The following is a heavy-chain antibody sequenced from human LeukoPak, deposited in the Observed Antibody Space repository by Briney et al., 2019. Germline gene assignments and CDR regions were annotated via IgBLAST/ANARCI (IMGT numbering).Heavy chain of an antibody. Sequence: PSQTLSLTCTVSGGSSSNGGYFCSCIRQHPGNGLEWIGSISDSGSTYYNPSLKSRVTISVDTSKNHLSLKLRCVTAADTAVYYCAREISGYDYVNSYFDYWGQGTLVTVSS. CDR2: ISDSGST. V-gene: IGHV4-31*03. CDR1: GGSSSNGGYF. D-gene: IGHD5-12*01. CDR3: AREISGYDYVNSYFDY. J-gene: IGHJ4*02.